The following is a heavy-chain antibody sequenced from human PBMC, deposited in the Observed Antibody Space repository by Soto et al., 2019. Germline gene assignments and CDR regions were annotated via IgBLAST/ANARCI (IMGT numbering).Heavy chain of an antibody. CDR3: ARGPRYYYYYYMDV. CDR2: MNPHSGKT. CDR1: GYTFSSYD. J-gene: IGHJ6*03. V-gene: IGHV1-8*01. Sequence: ASVKVSCKASGYTFSSYDINWVRQATGQGLEWMGWMNPHSGKTAYAQKFQGRVTMTWNTSISTAYMDLSSLRSEDTAVYYCARGPRYYYYYYMDVWGKGTTVTVSS.